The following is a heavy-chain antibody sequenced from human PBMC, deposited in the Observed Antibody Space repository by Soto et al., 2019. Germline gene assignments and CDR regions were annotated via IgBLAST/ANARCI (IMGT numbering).Heavy chain of an antibody. CDR1: GGSISSGDYY. CDR2: IYYSGST. Sequence: QVQLQESGPGLVKPSQTLSLTCTVSGGSISSGDYYWSWIRQPPGKGLEWIGYIYYSGSTYYNPSCKIRVTIPVDTSTNQFSRKLSPVNAADTAVYYCARAQGSGFLVSWGQGTLVTVSS. CDR3: ARAQGSGFLVS. V-gene: IGHV4-30-4*01. J-gene: IGHJ4*02. D-gene: IGHD3-10*01.